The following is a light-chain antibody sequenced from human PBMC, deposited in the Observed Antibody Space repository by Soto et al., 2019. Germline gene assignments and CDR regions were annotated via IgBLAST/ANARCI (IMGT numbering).Light chain of an antibody. J-gene: IGLJ3*02. CDR3: CSYAGRNVWV. CDR1: SSDIGAYDS. CDR2: EVS. V-gene: IGLV2-14*01. Sequence: QSVLTQPASVSGSPGQSITISCTGSSSDIGAYDSVSWYQQHPGKAPRLVIYEVSDRPSGVSNRFSGSKSGNTASLTISGLQAEDEADYYCCSYAGRNVWVFGGGTKLTVL.